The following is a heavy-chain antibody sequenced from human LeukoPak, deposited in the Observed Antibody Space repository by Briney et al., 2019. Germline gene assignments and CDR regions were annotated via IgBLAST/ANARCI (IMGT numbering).Heavy chain of an antibody. CDR3: ARDVVRSPYSSSWMSFDY. V-gene: IGHV3-11*01. J-gene: IGHJ4*02. Sequence: SGGSLRLSCAASGFTFSDYYMSWIRQAPGKGLEWVSYISSSGSTIYYADSVKGRFTISRDNAKDSLYLQMNSLRAEDTAVYYCARDVVRSPYSSSWMSFDYWGQGTLVTVSS. CDR2: ISSSGSTI. D-gene: IGHD6-13*01. CDR1: GFTFSDYY.